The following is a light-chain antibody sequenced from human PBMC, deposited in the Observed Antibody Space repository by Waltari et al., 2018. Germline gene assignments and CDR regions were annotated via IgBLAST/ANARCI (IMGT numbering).Light chain of an antibody. CDR2: DNN. CDR1: SSNIGNNY. Sequence: QSVLTQPPSLSAAPGQKVTIPCSGSSSNIGNNYVPRYQQLPRTAPKLLIYDNNKRPSGIPDRFSGSKSGTSATLGITGLQTGDEADYYCGTWDSSLSAGVFGGGTKLTVL. J-gene: IGLJ3*02. CDR3: GTWDSSLSAGV. V-gene: IGLV1-51*01.